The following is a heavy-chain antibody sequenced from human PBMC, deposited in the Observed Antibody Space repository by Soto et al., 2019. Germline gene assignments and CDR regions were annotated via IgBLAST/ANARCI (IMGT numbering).Heavy chain of an antibody. V-gene: IGHV4-59*12. D-gene: IGHD3-10*01. J-gene: IGHJ4*02. CDR3: AKDRFYGSGSYTVFDY. Sequence: SETLSLTCTVSGGSISSYYWIWIRQPPGKGLEWIGYIYYSGSTNYNPSLKSRVTISVDTSKNQLSLKLSSVTAADTAVYYCAKDRFYGSGSYTVFDYWGQGTLVTVSS. CDR1: GGSISSYY. CDR2: IYYSGST.